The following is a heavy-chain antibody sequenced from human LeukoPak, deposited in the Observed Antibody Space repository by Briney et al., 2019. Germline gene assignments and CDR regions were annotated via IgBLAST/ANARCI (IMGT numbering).Heavy chain of an antibody. CDR1: GFPFSNYC. CDR3: ASRYCSSTSCSIDAFDI. Sequence: GGSLRLSLAGSGFPFSNYCIRWGRQAPGKGLEWVSVIYCGGSTYYADSVKGRFTISRDNSKNTLYLQMNSLRAEDTAVYYCASRYCSSTSCSIDAFDIWGQGTMVTVSS. CDR2: IYCGGST. J-gene: IGHJ3*02. D-gene: IGHD2-2*01. V-gene: IGHV3-53*01.